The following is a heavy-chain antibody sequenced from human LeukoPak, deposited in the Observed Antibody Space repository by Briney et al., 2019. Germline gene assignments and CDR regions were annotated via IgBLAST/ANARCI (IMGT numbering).Heavy chain of an antibody. CDR2: INLSGST. J-gene: IGHJ4*02. Sequence: SETLSPTCAVYGGSFSDYYWSWIRQPPGKGLGWIGEINLSGSTNYNPSLKSRITISVDTSKNQFSLKVASVTATDPAIYYCAGGCSVWGQGTLVTVSS. D-gene: IGHD3-10*02. V-gene: IGHV4-34*01. CDR3: AGGCSV. CDR1: GGSFSDYY.